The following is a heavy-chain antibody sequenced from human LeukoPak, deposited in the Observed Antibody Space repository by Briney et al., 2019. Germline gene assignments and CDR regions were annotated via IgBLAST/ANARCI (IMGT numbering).Heavy chain of an antibody. D-gene: IGHD4/OR15-4a*01. CDR2: IRSDGSST. Sequence: GGSLRLSCAASGFTFSTYSMNWVRQAPGKGLVWVSLIRSDGSSTTYADSVKGRFTISRDSAKNTLYLQMNSLRVEDTAVYYCAPIGAGYWGQGTLVTVSS. CDR1: GFTFSTYS. J-gene: IGHJ4*02. V-gene: IGHV3-74*03. CDR3: APIGAGY.